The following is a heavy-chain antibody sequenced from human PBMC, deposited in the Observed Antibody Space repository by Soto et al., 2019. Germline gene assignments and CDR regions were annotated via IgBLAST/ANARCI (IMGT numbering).Heavy chain of an antibody. CDR1: GLTLRSYR. D-gene: IGHD5-12*01. CDR3: AREMAPTYSYYGMDV. J-gene: IGHJ6*02. V-gene: IGHV3-21*01. CDR2: ISSSSSYI. Sequence: GGSLRLSSAASGLTLRSYRMNWVRQAPGKWLEWVSSISSSSSYIYYADSVKGRFTISRDNAKNSLYLQMNSLRADDTAVYYCAREMAPTYSYYGMDVWGQGTTVTVSS.